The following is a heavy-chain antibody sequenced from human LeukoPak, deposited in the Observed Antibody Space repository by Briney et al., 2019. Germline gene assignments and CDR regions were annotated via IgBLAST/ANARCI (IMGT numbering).Heavy chain of an antibody. D-gene: IGHD5-24*01. V-gene: IGHV4-59*01. J-gene: IGHJ4*02. CDR3: ATLNTDGWYFDN. CDR1: GGSIGAYY. CDR2: IDYSVST. Sequence: SETLSLTCTVSGGSIGAYYWSWIRQPPGKGLQWIGYIDYSVSTNYNPSLKSRVTMSVDTSKNHFSLKLISVTAADTAVYYCATLNTDGWYFDNWGQGTLVTVSS.